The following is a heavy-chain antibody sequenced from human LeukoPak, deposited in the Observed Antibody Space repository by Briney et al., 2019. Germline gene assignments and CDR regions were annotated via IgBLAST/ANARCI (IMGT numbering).Heavy chain of an antibody. Sequence: ASVKVSCEVSGYTLSELSMHWVRQAPGKGLEWMGGFDPEDDERVYAQKFQGRVTMTEDTSTDTAYMELSSLRSEDTAVYYCASRYSYGYGGDYWGQGTLVTVSS. CDR1: GYTLSELS. CDR3: ASRYSYGYGGDY. V-gene: IGHV1-24*01. D-gene: IGHD5-18*01. CDR2: FDPEDDER. J-gene: IGHJ4*02.